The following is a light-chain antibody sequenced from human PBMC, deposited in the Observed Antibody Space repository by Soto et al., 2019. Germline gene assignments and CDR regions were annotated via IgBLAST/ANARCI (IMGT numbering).Light chain of an antibody. CDR3: QQHGKT. J-gene: IGKJ1*01. CDR2: GAS. CDR1: QSLSNSE. V-gene: IGKV3-20*01. Sequence: IVWTQSPGTLSLSPFERSTRACRASQSLSNSELAWYQQKPGQAPRLLIYGASSRATGIPDRFSGSGSGTDFTLTISRLEPEDSAVYYCQQHGKTFGQGTKLDIK.